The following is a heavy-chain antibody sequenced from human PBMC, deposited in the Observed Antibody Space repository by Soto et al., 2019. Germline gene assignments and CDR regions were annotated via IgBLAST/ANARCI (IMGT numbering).Heavy chain of an antibody. CDR2: MNANVDAT. CDR3: AREVVDGSSLWLDP. V-gene: IGHV1-8*01. D-gene: IGHD3-10*01. J-gene: IGHJ5*02. CDR1: GFTFSTND. Sequence: QVQLVQSGAEVKKPGVSVKVSCKASGFTFSTNDINWVRQAPGQGLQWMGWMNANVDATDSPQEFKGRVTMTWNASISTAYMELSNLKSDDTAVYYCAREVVDGSSLWLDPWGQGTLVTVSS.